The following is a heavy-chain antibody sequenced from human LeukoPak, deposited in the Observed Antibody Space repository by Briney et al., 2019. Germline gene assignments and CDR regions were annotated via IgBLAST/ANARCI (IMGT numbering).Heavy chain of an antibody. Sequence: GGSLRLSCAASGFTFSSYAMSWVRQAPGKGLEWVSAISGSGGSTYYADSVKGRFTISRDNSKNTLYLQMNSLRAEDTAVYYCAGYCSGGSCYDWFDPWGQGTLVTVSS. D-gene: IGHD2-15*01. CDR2: ISGSGGST. V-gene: IGHV3-23*01. J-gene: IGHJ5*02. CDR1: GFTFSSYA. CDR3: AGYCSGGSCYDWFDP.